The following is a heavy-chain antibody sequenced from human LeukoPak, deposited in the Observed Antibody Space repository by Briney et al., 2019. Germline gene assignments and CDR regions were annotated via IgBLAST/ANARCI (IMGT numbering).Heavy chain of an antibody. V-gene: IGHV1-46*01. J-gene: IGHJ4*02. CDR2: INPSGGST. Sequence: ASVKVSCKASGYTFTSYYMHWVRQAPGQGLEWMGIINPSGGSTSYAQKFQGRVTMTRDTSTSTVYMELSSLRSDDTAVYYCARDLKRYCSSTSCYTLDYWGQGTLVTVSS. CDR1: GYTFTSYY. D-gene: IGHD2-2*02. CDR3: ARDLKRYCSSTSCYTLDY.